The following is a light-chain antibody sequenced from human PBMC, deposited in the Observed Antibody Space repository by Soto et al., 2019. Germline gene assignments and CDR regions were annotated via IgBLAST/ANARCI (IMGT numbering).Light chain of an antibody. V-gene: IGKV3-15*01. Sequence: VVMTQSPATLSGSPGERATLSCRASQSVANRLAWYQHTPGQAPRLLIYGASNRATGVPAKFSGSGSGTEFTLTITSLQSEDFVLYYRKQSSDWPRTLGQGTKV. CDR1: QSVANR. J-gene: IGKJ1*01. CDR3: KQSSDWPRT. CDR2: GAS.